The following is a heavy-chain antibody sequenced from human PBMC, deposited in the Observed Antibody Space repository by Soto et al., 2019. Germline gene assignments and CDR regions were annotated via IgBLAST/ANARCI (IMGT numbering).Heavy chain of an antibody. V-gene: IGHV4-31*03. CDR1: GGSISSGGYY. CDR2: IYYSGST. CDR3: ARDFHPRSHWRWFDP. J-gene: IGHJ5*02. Sequence: SETLSLTCTVSGGSISSGGYYWSWIRQHPEKGREWIGYIYYSGSTYYNPSLKSRVTISVDTSKNQFSLTLSSVTAADTAVYYCARDFHPRSHWRWFDPWGQGTLVTVTS.